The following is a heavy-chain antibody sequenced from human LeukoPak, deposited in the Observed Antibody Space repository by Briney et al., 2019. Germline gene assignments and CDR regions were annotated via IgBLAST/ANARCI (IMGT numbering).Heavy chain of an antibody. D-gene: IGHD6-19*01. Sequence: SETLSLTCTVSGGSISSYYWSWIRQPPGKGLEWIGYVYYDGRPNYNPSLKSRVTISVDTSKNQFSLKLSSVTAADTAVYYCAREHYTSGWYIRDWGQGTLVTVSS. CDR1: GGSISSYY. V-gene: IGHV4-59*01. J-gene: IGHJ4*02. CDR2: VYYDGRP. CDR3: AREHYTSGWYIRD.